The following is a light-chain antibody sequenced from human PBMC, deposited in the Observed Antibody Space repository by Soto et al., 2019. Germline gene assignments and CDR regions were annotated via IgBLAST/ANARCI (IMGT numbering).Light chain of an antibody. CDR3: HQSYNSLWT. V-gene: IGKV1-39*01. J-gene: IGKJ1*01. CDR1: QNIDTS. CDR2: GAS. Sequence: IQVTQSPSSLSAAVGDRVTITCRASQNIDTSLNWYQQRPGKAPALLIHGASTLQSGVPSTFSGSGSGTHFTLTISSLQPEDVATYYCHQSYNSLWTFGQGTKVEVK.